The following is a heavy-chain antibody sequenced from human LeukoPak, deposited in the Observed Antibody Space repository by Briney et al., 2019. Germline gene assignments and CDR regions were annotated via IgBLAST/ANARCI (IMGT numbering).Heavy chain of an antibody. CDR1: GGSISSYY. Sequence: SETLSLTCTVSGGSISSYYWSWIRQPPGKGLEWIGYIYYSGSTNYNPSLKSRVTISVDTSKNQFPLKLSSVTAAVTAVYYCASGSYYGDYWGQGTLVTVSS. D-gene: IGHD1-26*01. CDR2: IYYSGST. J-gene: IGHJ4*02. V-gene: IGHV4-59*01. CDR3: ASGSYYGDY.